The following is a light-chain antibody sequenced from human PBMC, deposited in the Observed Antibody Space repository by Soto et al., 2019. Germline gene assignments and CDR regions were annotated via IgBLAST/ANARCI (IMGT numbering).Light chain of an antibody. Sequence: QSALTQPASVSGSPGQSITISCTGTRSDVGGYNFVSWFQQHPGKAPKLIIYEVTNRPSGISNRFSGSKSGNMASLTISGLQAEDEADYYFSSYVSSRTYVFGTGTKLTVL. CDR3: SSYVSSRTYV. CDR1: RSDVGGYNF. J-gene: IGLJ1*01. V-gene: IGLV2-14*01. CDR2: EVT.